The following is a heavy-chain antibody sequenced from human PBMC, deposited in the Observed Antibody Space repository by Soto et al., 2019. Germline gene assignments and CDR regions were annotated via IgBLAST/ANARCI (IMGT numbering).Heavy chain of an antibody. CDR1: GFTFNYYS. CDR3: AKSRTYFDFWSSYESDF. D-gene: IGHD3-3*01. Sequence: EVQLLESGGGLVQPGGSLRLSCAASGFTFNYYSMIWVRQAPGKGLEWVAVISGRGDTTYHADSVKGRFAISRDNSKNTLDLQMSGLRVEDTAVYYCAKSRTYFDFWSSYESDFWGQGTLVLVSS. V-gene: IGHV3-23*01. J-gene: IGHJ4*02. CDR2: ISGRGDTT.